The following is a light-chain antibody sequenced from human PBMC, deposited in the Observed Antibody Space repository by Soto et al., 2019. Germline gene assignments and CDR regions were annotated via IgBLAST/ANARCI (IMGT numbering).Light chain of an antibody. CDR2: DTS. CDR1: QSVSNK. J-gene: IGKJ5*01. Sequence: EIVMTQSTSTLSVSPGERFTLSCISSQSVSNKLGWYQHKPGQAPRLLIYDTSTRAAGTPARFTGSGSGTDFTLTISSLQSEDFAVYYCQQYNTWRSISFGQGTRLEI. V-gene: IGKV3-15*01. CDR3: QQYNTWRSIS.